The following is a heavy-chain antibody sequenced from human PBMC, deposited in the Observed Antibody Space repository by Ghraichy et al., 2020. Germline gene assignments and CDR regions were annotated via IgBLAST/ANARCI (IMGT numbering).Heavy chain of an antibody. CDR3: ARVKYRISWYWEICLDY. CDR2: ISHRGNT. CDR1: GASISSGDYY. Sequence: SETLSLTCTVSGASISSGDYYWSWIRQYPGRGLEWIGFISHRGNTYYNPSLKSRLTMSVDTSKNQFSLRLNSVTAADTAVYYCARVKYRISWYWEICLDYWGQGTLVTVSS. J-gene: IGHJ4*02. V-gene: IGHV4-31*03. D-gene: IGHD6-13*01.